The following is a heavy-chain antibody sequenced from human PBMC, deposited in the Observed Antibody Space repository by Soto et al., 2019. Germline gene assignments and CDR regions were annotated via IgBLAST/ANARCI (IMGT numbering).Heavy chain of an antibody. J-gene: IGHJ6*02. V-gene: IGHV3-30-3*01. CDR1: GFTFSSYA. D-gene: IGHD6-13*01. CDR2: ISYDGSNK. Sequence: GGSLRLSCAASGFTFSSYAMHWVRQAPGKGLEWVAVISYDGSNKYYADSVKGRFTISRDNSKNTLYLQMNSLRAEDTAVYYCAREEGAAALYYYYGMDVWGQGTTVTVSS. CDR3: AREEGAAALYYYYGMDV.